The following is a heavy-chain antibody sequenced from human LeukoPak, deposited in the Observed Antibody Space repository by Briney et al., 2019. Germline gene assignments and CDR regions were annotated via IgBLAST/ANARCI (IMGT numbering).Heavy chain of an antibody. V-gene: IGHV3-64*01. CDR1: GCIFSSYP. CDR2: ISSNGGST. D-gene: IGHD1-26*01. CDR3: ARASELPPYYYYCMDL. J-gene: IGHJ6*03. Sequence: GGSLRLSFPSSGCIFSSYPRHWVRQARGKELEYVSAISSNGGSTYYENSVNGRFTISRDNSKNTLYLQMGRLRAEDMAVYYCARASELPPYYYYCMDLWGKGTTVTVSS.